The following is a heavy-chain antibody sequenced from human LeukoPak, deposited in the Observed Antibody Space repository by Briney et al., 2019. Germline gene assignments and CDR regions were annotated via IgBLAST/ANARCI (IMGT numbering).Heavy chain of an antibody. V-gene: IGHV3-23*01. D-gene: IGHD7-27*01. CDR1: GFTFSNYA. Sequence: GGSLRLSCAASGFTFSNYALSWVRQAPGKGLEWVSGISETGRSTSYADSVKGRFTISRDNSKRTVYLQMNRLSADDTAVYYCAKDPWGIPSNWFDSWGQGTLVTVSS. J-gene: IGHJ5*01. CDR2: ISETGRST. CDR3: AKDPWGIPSNWFDS.